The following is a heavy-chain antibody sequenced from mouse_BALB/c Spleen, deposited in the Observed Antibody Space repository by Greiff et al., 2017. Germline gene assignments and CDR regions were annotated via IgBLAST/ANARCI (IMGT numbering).Heavy chain of an antibody. V-gene: IGHV3-6*02. CDR3: ASEPGTNYFDY. D-gene: IGHD3-3*01. Sequence: DVKLQESGPGLVKPSQSLSLTCSVTGYSITSGYYWNWIRQFPGNKLEWMGYISYDGSNNYNPSLKNRISITRDTSKNQFFLKLNSVTTEDTATYYCASEPGTNYFDYWGQGTTLTVSS. CDR2: ISYDGSN. J-gene: IGHJ2*01. CDR1: GYSITSGYY.